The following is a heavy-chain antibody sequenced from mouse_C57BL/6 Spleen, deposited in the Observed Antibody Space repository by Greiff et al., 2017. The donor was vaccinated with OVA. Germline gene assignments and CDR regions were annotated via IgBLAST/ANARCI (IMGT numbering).Heavy chain of an antibody. J-gene: IGHJ4*01. CDR3: ARSRYSPLVVDYYAMDY. D-gene: IGHD1-1*01. CDR1: GYTFTSYW. CDR2: INPSNGGT. Sequence: QVQLQQPGTELVKPGASVKLSCKASGYTFTSYWMHWVKQRPGQGLEWIGNINPSNGGTNYNEKFKSKATLTVDKSPSTAYMQLISLTSEDSAVYYFARSRYSPLVVDYYAMDYWGQGTSVTVSS. V-gene: IGHV1-53*01.